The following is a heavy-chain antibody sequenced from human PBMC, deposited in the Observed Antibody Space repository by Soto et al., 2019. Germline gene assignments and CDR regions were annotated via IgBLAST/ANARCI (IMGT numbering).Heavy chain of an antibody. Sequence: LRLSCAASGCTFSSCAMGWVRQAPGKGLEWVSDIIDSGGSTYYADSVKGRFTISRDNSKSMLYLQMNSLRAEDTALYYCAKGRSYYYYYGVDVWGQGTTVTVSS. CDR2: IIDSGGST. CDR1: GCTFSSCA. J-gene: IGHJ6*02. V-gene: IGHV3-23*01. CDR3: AKGRSYYYYYGVDV.